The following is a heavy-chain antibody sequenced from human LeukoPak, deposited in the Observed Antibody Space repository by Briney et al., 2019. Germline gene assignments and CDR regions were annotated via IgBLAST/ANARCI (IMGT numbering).Heavy chain of an antibody. CDR2: ISGSGGST. Sequence: HPGGSLRLSCAASGFTFSSYAMSWVRQAPGKGLEWVSAISGSGGSTYYADSVKGRFTISRDNSKNTLYLQMNSLRAEDTAVYYCARPLITGTNRDYWGQGTLVTVSS. V-gene: IGHV3-23*01. D-gene: IGHD1-7*01. CDR3: ARPLITGTNRDY. CDR1: GFTFSSYA. J-gene: IGHJ4*02.